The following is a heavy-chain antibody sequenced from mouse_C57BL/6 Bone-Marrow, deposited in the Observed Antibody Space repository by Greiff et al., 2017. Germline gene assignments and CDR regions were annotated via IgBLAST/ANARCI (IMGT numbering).Heavy chain of an antibody. V-gene: IGHV7-1*01. CDR1: GFTFSDFY. Sequence: EVKLMESGGGLVQSGRSLRLSCATSGFTFSDFYMEWVRQAPGKGLEWIAARRNKANDYTTEYSASVTGRFIVSRDTSQSILYLQMNALRAEDTAIYYCARETRYSNFAMDYWGQGTSVTVSS. CDR2: RRNKANDYTT. CDR3: ARETRYSNFAMDY. J-gene: IGHJ4*01. D-gene: IGHD2-5*01.